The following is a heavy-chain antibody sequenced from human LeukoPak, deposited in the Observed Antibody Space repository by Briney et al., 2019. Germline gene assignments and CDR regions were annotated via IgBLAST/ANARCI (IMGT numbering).Heavy chain of an antibody. V-gene: IGHV3-30*01. D-gene: IGHD6-13*01. CDR3: ASRYSSSWALDY. CDR1: GYTSSSYA. CDR2: ISDDGTKK. J-gene: IGHJ4*02. Sequence: PGGSLRLSCGASGYTSSSYAMHWVRQAPGKGLEWVAVISDDGTKKYYADSVKGRLTISRDNSKNTLSLQMNSLRAEDTAVYYCASRYSSSWALDYWGQGTLVTVSS.